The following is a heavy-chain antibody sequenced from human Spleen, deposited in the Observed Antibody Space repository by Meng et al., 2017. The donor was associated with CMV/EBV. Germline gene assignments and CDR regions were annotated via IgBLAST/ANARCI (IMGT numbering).Heavy chain of an antibody. CDR2: VSYDVTNK. CDR1: GFTFGSFA. CDR3: ARHSTEATISDY. J-gene: IGHJ4*02. Sequence: GESLKISCAASGFTFGSFAMHWVRQAPGKGLEWVAVVSYDVTNKYYANSVKGRFTISRDDGKNSVYLQMNSLRAEDTAVYYCARHSTEATISDYWGQGTLVTVSS. D-gene: IGHD5-12*01. V-gene: IGHV3-30*04.